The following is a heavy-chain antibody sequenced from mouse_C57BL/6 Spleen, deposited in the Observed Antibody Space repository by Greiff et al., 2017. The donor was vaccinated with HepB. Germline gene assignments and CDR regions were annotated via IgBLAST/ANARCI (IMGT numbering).Heavy chain of an antibody. V-gene: IGHV1-18*01. Sequence: VQLQQSGPELVKPGASVKIPCKASGYTFTDYNMDWVKQSHGKSLEWIGDINPNNGGTIYNQKFKGKATLTVDKSSSTAYMELRSLTSEDTAVYYCARKGAYYYGYYAMDYWGQGTSVTVSS. J-gene: IGHJ4*01. CDR2: INPNNGGT. D-gene: IGHD1-1*01. CDR1: GYTFTDYN. CDR3: ARKGAYYYGYYAMDY.